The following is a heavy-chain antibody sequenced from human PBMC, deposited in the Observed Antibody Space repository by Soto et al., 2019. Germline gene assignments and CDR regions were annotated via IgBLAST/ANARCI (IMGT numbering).Heavy chain of an antibody. CDR1: GFTFSSYS. Sequence: GGSLRLSCAASGFTFSSYSMNWVRQAPGKGLEWVSSISSSSSYIYYADSVEGRFTISRDNAKNSLYLQMNSLRAEDTAVYYCARDFPAIYDSSGSYYFDYWGQGTLVTVSS. V-gene: IGHV3-21*01. J-gene: IGHJ4*02. D-gene: IGHD3-22*01. CDR2: ISSSSSYI. CDR3: ARDFPAIYDSSGSYYFDY.